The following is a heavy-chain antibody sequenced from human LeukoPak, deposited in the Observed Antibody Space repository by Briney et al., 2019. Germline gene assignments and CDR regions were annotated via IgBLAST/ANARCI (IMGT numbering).Heavy chain of an antibody. D-gene: IGHD6-13*01. CDR3: ARQRSSTWSLGY. Sequence: PETLSLTCTVSVGSLSSYYWSWIRQPPGKGLEWIGYVYYSGSTNYNPSLKSRVTISVDTSKNQFSLKLSSVTAADTAVYFCARQRSSTWSLGYGGQGTLVTVSS. CDR2: VYYSGST. V-gene: IGHV4-59*08. CDR1: VGSLSSYY. J-gene: IGHJ4*02.